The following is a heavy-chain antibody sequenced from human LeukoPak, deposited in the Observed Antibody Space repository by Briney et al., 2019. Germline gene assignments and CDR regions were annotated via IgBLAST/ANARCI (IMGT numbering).Heavy chain of an antibody. CDR3: AKSSYYYGSGTYYNADY. J-gene: IGHJ4*02. CDR2: ISGSGGTT. Sequence: GGSLRLSCAASGFTFSSYAMSWVRQAPGKGLEWVSAISGSGGTTSYADSVKGRFTISRDNSKNTLYLQMNSLRAEDTAVYYCAKSSYYYGSGTYYNADYWGQGTLVTVSS. D-gene: IGHD3-10*01. V-gene: IGHV3-23*01. CDR1: GFTFSSYA.